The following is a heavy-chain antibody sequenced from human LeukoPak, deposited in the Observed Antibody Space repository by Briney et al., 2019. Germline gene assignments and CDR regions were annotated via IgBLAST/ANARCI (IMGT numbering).Heavy chain of an antibody. CDR1: GFTFSDYY. D-gene: IGHD3-22*01. CDR2: ISSSGSTI. Sequence: GGSLRLSCAASGFTFSDYYMSWIRQAPEKGLEWVSYISSSGSTIYYADSVKGRFTISRDNAKNSLYLQMNSLRAEDTAVYYCARDIYYDSSGYFLIDYWGQGTLVTVSS. CDR3: ARDIYYDSSGYFLIDY. V-gene: IGHV3-11*04. J-gene: IGHJ4*02.